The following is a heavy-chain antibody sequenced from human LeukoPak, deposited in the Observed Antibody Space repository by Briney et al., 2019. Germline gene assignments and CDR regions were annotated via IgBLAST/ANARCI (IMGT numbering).Heavy chain of an antibody. V-gene: IGHV3-33*01. CDR2: IWYDGSNK. CDR3: ARASDYGDYVARFDY. J-gene: IGHJ4*02. Sequence: PGRSLRLSCAASGFTFSSYGMHWVRQAPGKGLEWVAVIWYDGSNKYYADSVKGRFTISRDNAKNSLYLQMNSLRAEDTAVYYCARASDYGDYVARFDYWGQGTLVTVSS. CDR1: GFTFSSYG. D-gene: IGHD4-17*01.